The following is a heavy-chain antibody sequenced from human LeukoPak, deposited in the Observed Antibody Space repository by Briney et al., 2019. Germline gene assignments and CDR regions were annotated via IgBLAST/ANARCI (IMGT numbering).Heavy chain of an antibody. V-gene: IGHV3-30*19. CDR2: ISYDGSNK. CDR3: AKSTFVDTAMVFDY. J-gene: IGHJ4*02. Sequence: GGSLRLSCAASGFTFNNYGMHGVRQAPGKGLGGGAVISYDGSNKYYADSVKGRFTISRDNSKNTLYLQMNSLRAEDTAVYYCAKSTFVDTAMVFDYWGQGTLVTVSS. CDR1: GFTFNNYG. D-gene: IGHD5-18*01.